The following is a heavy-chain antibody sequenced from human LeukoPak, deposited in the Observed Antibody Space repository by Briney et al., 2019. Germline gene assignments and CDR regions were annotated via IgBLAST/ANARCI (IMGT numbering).Heavy chain of an antibody. J-gene: IGHJ4*02. CDR1: GGTFTSYA. CDR3: ARDLSGSYADY. D-gene: IGHD1-26*01. V-gene: IGHV1-69*13. CDR2: IIPIFGTA. Sequence: ASVKVSSRASGGTFTSYAISWVRQAPGQGLEWMGGIIPIFGTANYAQKFQGRVTITADESTSTAYMELSSLRSEDTAVYYCARDLSGSYADYWGQGTLVTVSS.